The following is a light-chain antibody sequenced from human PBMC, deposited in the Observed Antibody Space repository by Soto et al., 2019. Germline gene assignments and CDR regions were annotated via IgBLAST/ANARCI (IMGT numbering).Light chain of an antibody. CDR3: QQCYITPLT. V-gene: IGKV4-1*01. J-gene: IGKJ3*01. Sequence: DIVLTQSPDSLAVSLGERATINCKSSQSVLYSSNNKNYLAWYQQKPGQPPKLLIYWASTRESGVPDRFSGSGSGTDFTPTISSLQAEDVAVYYCQQCYITPLTFGPGTKVDIK. CDR2: WAS. CDR1: QSVLYSSNNKNY.